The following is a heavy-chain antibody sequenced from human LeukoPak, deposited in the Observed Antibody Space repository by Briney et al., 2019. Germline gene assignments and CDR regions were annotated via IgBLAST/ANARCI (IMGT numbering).Heavy chain of an antibody. D-gene: IGHD3-16*01. CDR3: ARDGVGGGPDFDY. V-gene: IGHV3-7*03. CDR2: IKQDGSEK. J-gene: IGHJ4*02. Sequence: PGGSLRLSCAASGFTFSRYWMSWVRQAPGKGLEWVANIKQDGSEKYHVDSVKGRFTISRDNAKNSLSLQMNGLRAEDTAVYYCARDGVGGGPDFDYWGQGTLVTVSS. CDR1: GFTFSRYW.